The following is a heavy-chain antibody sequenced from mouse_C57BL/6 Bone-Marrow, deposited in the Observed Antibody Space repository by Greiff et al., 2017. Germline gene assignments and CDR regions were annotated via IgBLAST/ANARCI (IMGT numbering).Heavy chain of an antibody. CDR2: IYPGSGST. J-gene: IGHJ3*01. CDR1: GYTFTSYW. Sequence: VQLQQPGAELVKPGASVKMSCKASGYTFTSYWITWVKQRPGQGLEWIGDIYPGSGSTNYNEKFKSKATLTVDTSSSTAYMQLSSLTSEDSAVYYCARADDGYYGAWFAYWGQGTLVTVSA. CDR3: ARADDGYYGAWFAY. V-gene: IGHV1-55*01. D-gene: IGHD2-3*01.